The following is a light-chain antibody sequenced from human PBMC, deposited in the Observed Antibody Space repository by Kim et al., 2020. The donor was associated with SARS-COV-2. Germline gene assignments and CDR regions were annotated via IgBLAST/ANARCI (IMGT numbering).Light chain of an antibody. CDR3: QAWDSSTSV. CDR2: QDS. V-gene: IGLV3-1*01. Sequence: SYELTQPPSVSVSPGQTASITCSGDKLVDKYAGWYQQKPGQSPVLVIYQDSKRPSGIPERFSGSNSGNTATLTISGTQAMDEADYYCQAWDSSTSVFGGGTKLNVL. J-gene: IGLJ2*01. CDR1: KLVDKY.